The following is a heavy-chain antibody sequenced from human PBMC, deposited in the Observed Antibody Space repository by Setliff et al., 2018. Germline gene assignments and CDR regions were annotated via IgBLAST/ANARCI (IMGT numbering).Heavy chain of an antibody. J-gene: IGHJ4*02. Sequence: PSETLSLTCTVSGGSINSMSYYWGWIRQPPGKGLEWIGSIYHSGSSYYNPSLRSRVTISVDTSKNQFSLILRSVTAADTAVYYCARAGDAAAGRKGVFEYWGQGSLVTVSS. CDR2: IYHSGSS. V-gene: IGHV4-39*07. D-gene: IGHD6-13*01. CDR1: GGSINSMSYY. CDR3: ARAGDAAAGRKGVFEY.